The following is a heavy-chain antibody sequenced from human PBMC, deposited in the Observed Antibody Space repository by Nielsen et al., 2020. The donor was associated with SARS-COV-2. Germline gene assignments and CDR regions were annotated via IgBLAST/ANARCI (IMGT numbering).Heavy chain of an antibody. CDR1: GFTFSPYA. J-gene: IGHJ4*02. CDR3: AKDLYDWNYGIDY. CDR2: ISGSAGTT. V-gene: IGHV3-23*01. Sequence: GESLKISCAASGFTFSPYAMNWVRQAPGKGLEWVSSISGSAGTTYYSDSVKGRFTISRDSSKNTLYLQMNSLRAEDTAVYYCAKDLYDWNYGIDYWGQGTLVTVSS. D-gene: IGHD1-7*01.